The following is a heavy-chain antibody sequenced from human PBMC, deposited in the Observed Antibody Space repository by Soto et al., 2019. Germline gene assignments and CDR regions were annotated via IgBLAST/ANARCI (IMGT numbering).Heavy chain of an antibody. J-gene: IGHJ4*02. Sequence: GGSLRLSCAASGFTFSNAWMNWVRQAPGKGLEWVGRIKSKTDGGTTDYAAPVKGRFTISRDDSKNTLYLQMNSLKTEDTAVYCCTTEMTDDSSGYYYDYWGQGTLVTVSS. V-gene: IGHV3-15*07. CDR1: GFTFSNAW. CDR2: IKSKTDGGTT. CDR3: TTEMTDDSSGYYYDY. D-gene: IGHD3-22*01.